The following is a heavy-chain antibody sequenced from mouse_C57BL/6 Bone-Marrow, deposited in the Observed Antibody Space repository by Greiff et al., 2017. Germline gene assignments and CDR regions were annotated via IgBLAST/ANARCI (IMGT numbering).Heavy chain of an antibody. V-gene: IGHV1-55*01. J-gene: IGHJ1*03. CDR2: IYPGSGST. Sequence: QVQLKQPGAELVKPGASVKMSCKASGYTFTSYWLTWVKQRPGQGLEWIGDIYPGSGSTNYNEKFKSKATLTVDTSSSTAYMQLSSLTAEDSAVYYCARLTLGPYWYFDVWGTGTTVTVSS. D-gene: IGHD4-1*01. CDR3: ARLTLGPYWYFDV. CDR1: GYTFTSYW.